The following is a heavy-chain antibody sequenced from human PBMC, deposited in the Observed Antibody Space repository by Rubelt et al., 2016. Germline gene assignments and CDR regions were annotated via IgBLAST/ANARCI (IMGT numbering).Heavy chain of an antibody. CDR3: ARGHYYDMDV. Sequence: GSLRLSCAASGFSFSMYWIHWVRQVPGKGLVWVSRIDSDGGTTKYADSVKGRFTISRDNAKNTLYLQMNSLRVEDTAVYYCARGHYYDMDVWGQGTTVTVSS. CDR2: IDSDGGTT. V-gene: IGHV3-74*03. CDR1: GFSFSMYW. J-gene: IGHJ6*02.